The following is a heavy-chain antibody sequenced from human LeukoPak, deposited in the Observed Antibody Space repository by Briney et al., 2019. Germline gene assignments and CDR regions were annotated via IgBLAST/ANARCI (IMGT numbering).Heavy chain of an antibody. J-gene: IGHJ6*03. CDR2: IYSGGNT. D-gene: IGHD3-10*01. CDR3: ARSRGLDLHYYYYMDV. Sequence: GGSLRLSCAASGFNVSTNYMSWVRQVPGKGLEWVSVIYSGGNTYYADSVKGRFTISRDNSKNTLYLQMGSLRVEDMAVYYCARSRGLDLHYYYYMDVWGKGTTVTVSS. V-gene: IGHV3-53*05. CDR1: GFNVSTNY.